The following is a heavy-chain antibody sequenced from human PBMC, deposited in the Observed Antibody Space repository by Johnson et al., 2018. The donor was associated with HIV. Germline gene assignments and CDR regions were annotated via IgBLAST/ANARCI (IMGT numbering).Heavy chain of an antibody. Sequence: VQLVESGGGLVQPGRSLRLSCASSGFSFDDYAMHWVRQTPGKGLEWVSGISWNSGSIDYADSVKGRFTISRDNAKNSLYLQMNSLRPEDTALYYCAKDMVPWFGELPWAFDTFDVWGQGTMVTVSS. J-gene: IGHJ3*01. CDR3: AKDMVPWFGELPWAFDTFDV. D-gene: IGHD3-10*01. CDR2: ISWNSGSI. V-gene: IGHV3-9*01. CDR1: GFSFDDYA.